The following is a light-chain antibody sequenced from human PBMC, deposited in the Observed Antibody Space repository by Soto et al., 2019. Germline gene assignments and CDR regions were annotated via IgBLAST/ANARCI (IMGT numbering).Light chain of an antibody. CDR1: QSLLYSDGKTY. V-gene: IGKV2D-29*01. CDR3: MQRTHVPIT. Sequence: DVVVTQTPLALSVTPGQPASMSCKSSQSLLYSDGKTYLYWYLQRPGQPPQLLIYDVSNRFSGVPDRFSGSGSGTDFTLKISRVEAEDVGVYYCMQRTHVPITFGQGTRLEIK. CDR2: DVS. J-gene: IGKJ5*01.